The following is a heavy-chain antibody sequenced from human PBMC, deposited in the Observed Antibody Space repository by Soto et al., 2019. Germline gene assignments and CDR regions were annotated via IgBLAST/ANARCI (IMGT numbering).Heavy chain of an antibody. J-gene: IGHJ4*02. CDR1: GYAFTDYY. CDR2: INPNSGGT. Sequence: QVQLVQSGAEVKKPGASVKVSCKASGYAFTDYYMHWVRQAPGQGLEWMGWINPNSGGTNYAQKFQGWVTMTRDTAISTADRELNRDDTAVYYCARAYGSSDDFDYLGQGTLVTVSS. D-gene: IGHD2-15*01. CDR3: ARAYGSSDDFDY. V-gene: IGHV1-2*04.